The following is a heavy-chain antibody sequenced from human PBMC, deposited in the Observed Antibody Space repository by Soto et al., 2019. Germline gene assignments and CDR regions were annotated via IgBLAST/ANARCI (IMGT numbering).Heavy chain of an antibody. CDR2: IYYSGDT. CDR1: GGSINNYF. J-gene: IGHJ4*02. D-gene: IGHD6-19*01. V-gene: IGHV4-59*08. CDR3: ARHLDGSGWPLDY. Sequence: PSETLSLTCTVSGGSINNYFWSWVRQPPGKELEWIAFIYYSGDTNYNPSLKSRVPISIDTSKNQFSLKVSSVTAADTAVYYCARHLDGSGWPLDYWGQGTLVTVSS.